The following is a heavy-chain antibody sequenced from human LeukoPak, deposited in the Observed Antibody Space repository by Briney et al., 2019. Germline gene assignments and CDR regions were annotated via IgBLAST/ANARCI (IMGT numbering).Heavy chain of an antibody. V-gene: IGHV4-31*03. CDR1: GGAITNDGYY. CDR3: ARAVKQVVVRFDY. J-gene: IGHJ4*02. D-gene: IGHD2-15*01. CDR2: IYVTGST. Sequence: SETLSLTCTVSGGAITNDGYYWTWIRQHPGKGLEWIAYIYVTGSTYYNPSLQSRVTVSLDTSKNQFSLELKSVTAADTAVYYCARAVKQVVVRFDYWGQGTLVTVSS.